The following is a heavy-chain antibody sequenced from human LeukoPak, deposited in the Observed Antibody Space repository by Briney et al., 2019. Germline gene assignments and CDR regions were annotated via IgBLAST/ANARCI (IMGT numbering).Heavy chain of an antibody. CDR1: GYTFTGYY. J-gene: IGHJ4*02. D-gene: IGHD3-10*01. CDR2: FDPEDGET. V-gene: IGHV1-24*01. Sequence: ASVKVSCKASGYTFTGYYMHWVRQAPGKGLEWMGGFDPEDGETIYAQKFQGRVTMTEDTSTDTAYMELSSLRSEDTAVYYCATTVRSGSWGYFDYWGQGTLVTVSS. CDR3: ATTVRSGSWGYFDY.